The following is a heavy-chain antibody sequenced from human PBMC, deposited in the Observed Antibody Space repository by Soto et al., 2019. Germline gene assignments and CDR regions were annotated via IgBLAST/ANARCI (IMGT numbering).Heavy chain of an antibody. J-gene: IGHJ6*02. CDR3: ARGIVVVTDTCTGYYGMDV. CDR1: GYRFNSYW. D-gene: IGHD2-21*02. CDR2: IYPGDSDT. V-gene: IGHV5-51*01. Sequence: GECPKISCQGSGYRFNSYWIGWVRQIPGKGMEWMGIIYPGDSDTRYSPSFQRQVTISADKSISTAYLQWSSLKASDTAMYYCARGIVVVTDTCTGYYGMDVWGQGTAAPVS.